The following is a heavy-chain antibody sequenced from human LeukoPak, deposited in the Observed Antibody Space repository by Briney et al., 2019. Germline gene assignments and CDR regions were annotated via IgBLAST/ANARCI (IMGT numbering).Heavy chain of an antibody. V-gene: IGHV4-39*01. J-gene: IGHJ5*02. CDR2: IYYSGST. CDR1: GGSISSSSYY. Sequence: SETLSLTCTVSGGSISSSSYYWGWIRQPPGKGLEWIGSIYYSGSTYYNPSLKSRVTISVDTSKNQFSLKLSSVTAADTAVYYCARHPSEIRDYVLSPMWFDPWGQGTLVTVSS. D-gene: IGHD4-17*01. CDR3: ARHPSEIRDYVLSPMWFDP.